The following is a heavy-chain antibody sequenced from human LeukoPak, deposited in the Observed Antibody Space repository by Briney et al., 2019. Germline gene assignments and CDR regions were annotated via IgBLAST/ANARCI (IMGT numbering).Heavy chain of an antibody. CDR1: GGTFSSYA. Sequence: SVKVSCKASGGTFSSYAISWVRQAPGQGLEWMGGIIPIFGTANYAQKFQGRVTITTDESTSTAYMELSSLRSEDTDVYYCARETTVTRSFDYWGQGTLVTVSS. J-gene: IGHJ4*02. V-gene: IGHV1-69*05. CDR3: ARETTVTRSFDY. D-gene: IGHD4-17*01. CDR2: IIPIFGTA.